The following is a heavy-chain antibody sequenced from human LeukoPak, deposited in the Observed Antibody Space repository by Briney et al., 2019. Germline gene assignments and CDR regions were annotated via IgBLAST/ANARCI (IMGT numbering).Heavy chain of an antibody. D-gene: IGHD3-22*01. Sequence: SETMSLTCTVSGGSISSSSYYWGWIRQPPGKGLEWIGSVYYSGSTNYNPSLKSRVTISVDTSKNQFSLKLSSVTAADTAVYYCARHEPNYYDSSAYAGYFDYWGQGTLVTVSS. CDR1: GGSISSSSYY. CDR3: ARHEPNYYDSSAYAGYFDY. V-gene: IGHV4-39*01. CDR2: VYYSGST. J-gene: IGHJ4*03.